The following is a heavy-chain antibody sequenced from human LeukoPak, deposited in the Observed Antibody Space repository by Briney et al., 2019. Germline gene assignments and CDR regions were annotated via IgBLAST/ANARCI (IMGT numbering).Heavy chain of an antibody. J-gene: IGHJ4*02. Sequence: GGSLRLSCAASGFTFSSYAMSWVRQAPGKGLEWVSNISGSGGNTNHADSVKGRFTISRDNSKNTLYLQVNSLRAEDTAVYYCAKDSNGGGWWSDYFDYWGQGTLVTVSS. D-gene: IGHD6-19*01. CDR3: AKDSNGGGWWSDYFDY. V-gene: IGHV3-23*01. CDR1: GFTFSSYA. CDR2: ISGSGGNT.